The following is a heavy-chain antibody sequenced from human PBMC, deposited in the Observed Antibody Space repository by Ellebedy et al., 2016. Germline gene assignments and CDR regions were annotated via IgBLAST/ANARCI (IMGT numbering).Heavy chain of an antibody. V-gene: IGHV3-11*06. CDR2: ISGTSADT. CDR1: GFTFGDYY. D-gene: IGHD4-17*01. CDR3: ARESSIPGDYRFDC. Sequence: GGSLRLSCAASGFTFGDYYMKWIRQSSGKGLEWLSYISGTSADTDYADSVRGRFSISRDNAKKSLYLQLNSLRDEDTAVYYCARESSIPGDYRFDCWGQGTLVTVSS. J-gene: IGHJ4*02.